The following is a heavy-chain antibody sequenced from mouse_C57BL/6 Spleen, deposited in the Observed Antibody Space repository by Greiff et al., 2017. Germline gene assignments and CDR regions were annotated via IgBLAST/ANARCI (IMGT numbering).Heavy chain of an antibody. CDR1: GYTFTSYW. V-gene: IGHV1-64*01. Sequence: QVHVKQPGAELVKPGASVKLSCKASGYTFTSYWMHWVKQRPGQGLEWIGMIHPNSGSTNYNEKFKSKATLTVDKSSSTAYMQLSSLTSEDSAVYYCARSTPPDSPWFAYWGQGALVTVSA. CDR2: IHPNSGST. D-gene: IGHD6-1*01. CDR3: ARSTPPDSPWFAY. J-gene: IGHJ3*01.